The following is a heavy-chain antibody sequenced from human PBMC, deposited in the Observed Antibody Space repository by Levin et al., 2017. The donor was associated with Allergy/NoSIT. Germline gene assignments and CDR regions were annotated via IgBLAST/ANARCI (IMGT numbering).Heavy chain of an antibody. D-gene: IGHD2-21*01. CDR3: ARVEWQDNSGDASDS. CDR1: GIIFTRYW. Sequence: SCEASGIIFTRYWMHWVRQAPGKGLVWVSRINPDGRTTTYADSVKGRFTISRDNAKNTVYLQMNSLRVEDTAVYYCARVEWQDNSGDASDSWGQGTLVTVSS. J-gene: IGHJ4*02. V-gene: IGHV3-74*03. CDR2: INPDGRTT.